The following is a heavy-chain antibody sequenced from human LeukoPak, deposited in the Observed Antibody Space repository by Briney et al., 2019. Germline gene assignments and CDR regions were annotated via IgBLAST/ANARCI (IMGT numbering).Heavy chain of an antibody. CDR3: ARGGFGSGYYFDY. Sequence: SETLSLTCTVSGGSISSGGYYWSWIRQPPGRGLEWIGYIYHSGSTYYNPSLKSRVTISVDRSKNQFSLKLSSVTAADTAVYYCARGGFGSGYYFDYWGQGTLVTVSS. CDR2: IYHSGST. V-gene: IGHV4-30-2*01. J-gene: IGHJ4*02. D-gene: IGHD5-12*01. CDR1: GGSISSGGYY.